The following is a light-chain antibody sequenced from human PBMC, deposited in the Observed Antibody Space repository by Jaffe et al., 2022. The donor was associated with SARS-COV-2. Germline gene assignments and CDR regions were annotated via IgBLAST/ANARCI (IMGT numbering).Light chain of an antibody. CDR1: NIGSNS. CDR2: DDT. Sequence: SYVLTQPPSVSVAPGHTARITCGGNNIGSNSVHWYQQRPGQAPVLVVYDDTDRPSGIPERFSGSNSGNTATLTITRVEAGDEADFYCQVWDSGSDHRVVFGGGTKLTVL. CDR3: QVWDSGSDHRVV. J-gene: IGLJ2*01. V-gene: IGLV3-21*02.